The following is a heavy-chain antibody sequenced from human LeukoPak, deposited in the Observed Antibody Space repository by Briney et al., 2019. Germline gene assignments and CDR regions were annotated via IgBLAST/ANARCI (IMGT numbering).Heavy chain of an antibody. Sequence: PGGSLRLSCAASGFTFSSYSMNWVRQAAVKGLEWVSSLSSSSSYIYYADSVKGRFAISRDNAKNSLYLQMNSLRAEDTAVYYCARENYGDYGGFDYWGQGTLVTVSS. CDR2: LSSSSSYI. CDR3: ARENYGDYGGFDY. D-gene: IGHD4-17*01. J-gene: IGHJ4*02. V-gene: IGHV3-21*01. CDR1: GFTFSSYS.